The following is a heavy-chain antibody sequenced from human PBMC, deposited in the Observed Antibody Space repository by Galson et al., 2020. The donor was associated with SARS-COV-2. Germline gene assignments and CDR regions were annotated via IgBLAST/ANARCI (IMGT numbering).Heavy chain of an antibody. J-gene: IGHJ4*02. Sequence: SETLSLTCTLSGASNSSSSHHWGWIRQPTGKGLEWIGRLYYSGNTYYNPSLKSRVTISVDTSKNQFSLMVSSVTAADTAVYYCARQRSAISLIDYWGQGTLVTVSS. CDR3: ARQRSAISLIDY. CDR1: GASNSSSSHH. V-gene: IGHV4-39*01. CDR2: LYYSGNT.